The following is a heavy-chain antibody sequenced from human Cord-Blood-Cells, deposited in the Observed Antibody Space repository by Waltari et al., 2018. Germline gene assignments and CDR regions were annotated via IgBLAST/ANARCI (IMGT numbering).Heavy chain of an antibody. D-gene: IGHD6-6*01. J-gene: IGHJ4*02. V-gene: IGHV4-34*01. Sequence: QVQLQQWGAGLLKPSETLSLTCAVYGGSFSGYYWSWIRQPPGKGLEWIGEINHSGSTNYNPPLKSRVTISVDTSKNQFSLKLSSVTAADTAVYYCARLREYSSSSQEPYYFDYWGQGTLVTVSS. CDR1: GGSFSGYY. CDR2: INHSGST. CDR3: ARLREYSSSSQEPYYFDY.